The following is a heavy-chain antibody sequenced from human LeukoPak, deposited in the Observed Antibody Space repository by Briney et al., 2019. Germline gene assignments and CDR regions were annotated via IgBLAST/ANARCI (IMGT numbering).Heavy chain of an antibody. Sequence: GRSLRLSCAASGFTFDDYAMHWVRQAPGKGLEWVSGISWNSGSIGYADSVKGRFAISRDKAKNSLYLQMNSLRGEDTALYYCAKDRYSSSWPTMDVWGKGTTVTVSS. D-gene: IGHD6-13*01. V-gene: IGHV3-9*01. CDR2: ISWNSGSI. J-gene: IGHJ6*03. CDR1: GFTFDDYA. CDR3: AKDRYSSSWPTMDV.